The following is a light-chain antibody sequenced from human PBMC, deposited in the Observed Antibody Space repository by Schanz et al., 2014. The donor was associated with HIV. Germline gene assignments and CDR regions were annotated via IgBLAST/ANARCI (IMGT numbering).Light chain of an antibody. V-gene: IGLV1-40*01. CDR1: SSNIGSNP. CDR3: QSYDSSLSGWV. CDR2: GNK. Sequence: QSVLTQPPSASGTTGQRVTIFCSGSSSNIGSNPVNWYQHLPGTAPTLLIYGNKYRPSGVPDRFSGSKSGTSASLAITGLQAEDEADYYCQSYDSSLSGWVFGGGTKLTVL. J-gene: IGLJ3*02.